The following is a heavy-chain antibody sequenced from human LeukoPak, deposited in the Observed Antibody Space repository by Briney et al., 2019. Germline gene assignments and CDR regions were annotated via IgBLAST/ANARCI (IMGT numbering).Heavy chain of an antibody. D-gene: IGHD3-22*01. CDR3: ARLYYYDSSGPI. CDR1: GFTFSDYS. V-gene: IGHV3-23*01. CDR2: ISGSGGST. Sequence: PGGSLRLSCAASGFTFSDYSMNWVRQAPGKGLEWVSAISGSGGSTYYADSVKGRFTISRDNSKNTLYLQMNSLRAEDTAVYYCARLYYYDSSGPIWGQGTLVTVSS. J-gene: IGHJ4*02.